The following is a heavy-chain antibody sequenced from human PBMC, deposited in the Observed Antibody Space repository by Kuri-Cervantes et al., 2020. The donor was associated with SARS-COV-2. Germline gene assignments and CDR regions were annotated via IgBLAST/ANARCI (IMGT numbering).Heavy chain of an antibody. CDR1: GFTFSSYW. J-gene: IGHJ4*02. Sequence: GESLKISCAASGFTFSSYWISWVRQAPGKGLGWVANIKQDGSEKYYVDSVKGRFTISRDNAKNSLYLQMNSLRAEDTAVYYCAREASGMYYYDSSGYYYFDYWGQGTLVTVSS. CDR3: AREASGMYYYDSSGYYYFDY. V-gene: IGHV3-7*01. D-gene: IGHD3-22*01. CDR2: IKQDGSEK.